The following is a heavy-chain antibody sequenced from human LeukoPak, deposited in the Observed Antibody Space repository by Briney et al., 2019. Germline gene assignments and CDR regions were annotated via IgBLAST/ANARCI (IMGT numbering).Heavy chain of an antibody. J-gene: IGHJ4*02. CDR2: IRYDGRNK. CDR1: GFTFNTYG. V-gene: IGHV3-30*02. Sequence: GGSLSLSCAASGFTFNTYGMYWVPQAPGKGLEWVTFIRYDGRNKNYADSVKGRFTISRDNSKNTLYLQMNSLRAEDTAVYYCAKEAHYDFWSGYFSWGQGTLVTVSS. D-gene: IGHD3-3*01. CDR3: AKEAHYDFWSGYFS.